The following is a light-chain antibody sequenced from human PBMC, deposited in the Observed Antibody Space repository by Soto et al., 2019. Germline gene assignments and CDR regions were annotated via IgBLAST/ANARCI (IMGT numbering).Light chain of an antibody. CDR3: QQYGSSPTWT. Sequence: DIVLTQSPGTLSLSPGERATLSCRASQSVGSVYLAWYQQKPGQAPRLLIHGASNRASGIPDRFSGSGSGTDFTLTISRLEPEDSAVYYCQQYGSSPTWTFGQGTKVDIK. V-gene: IGKV3-20*01. CDR2: GAS. J-gene: IGKJ1*01. CDR1: QSVGSVY.